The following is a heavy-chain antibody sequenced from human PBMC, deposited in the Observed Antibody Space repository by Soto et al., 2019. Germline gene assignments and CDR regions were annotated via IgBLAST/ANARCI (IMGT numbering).Heavy chain of an antibody. J-gene: IGHJ4*02. D-gene: IGHD4-17*01. Sequence: SGPTLVKPTQTLTLTCTFSGFSLSTSGVGVGWIRQPPGKALEWLALIYWDDDKRYSPSLKSRLTITKDTSKNQVVLTMTNMDPVDTATYYCAHTSLGGDYGDYLYYFDYWGQGTLVTVSS. CDR3: AHTSLGGDYGDYLYYFDY. CDR2: IYWDDDK. CDR1: GFSLSTSGVG. V-gene: IGHV2-5*02.